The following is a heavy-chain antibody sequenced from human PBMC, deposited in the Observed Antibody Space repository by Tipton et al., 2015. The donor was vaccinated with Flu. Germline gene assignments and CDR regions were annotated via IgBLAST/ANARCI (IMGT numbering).Heavy chain of an antibody. V-gene: IGHV5-51*01. CDR1: GYSFTNYW. CDR2: IYPGDSDT. D-gene: IGHD3-22*01. CDR3: ARHAYYDSSGYYYEDY. Sequence: QLVQSGAEVKKPGESLKISCKGSGYSFTNYWIGWVRQMPGKGLEWMGIIYPGDSDTRYSPSFQGQVTISADKSISTAYLQWSSLKASDTAMYYCARHAYYDSSGYYYEDYWGQGTLVTVSS. J-gene: IGHJ4*02.